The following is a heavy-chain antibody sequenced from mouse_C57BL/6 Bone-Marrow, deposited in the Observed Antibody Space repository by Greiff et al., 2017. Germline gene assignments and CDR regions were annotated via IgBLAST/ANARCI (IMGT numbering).Heavy chain of an antibody. CDR1: GFNIKDDY. J-gene: IGHJ2*01. V-gene: IGHV14-4*01. CDR3: TTAVDY. CDR2: IDPEDGDT. Sequence: DVKVEESGAELVRPGASVKLSCTASGFNIKDDYMHWVKQRPEQGLEWIGWIDPEDGDTEYASKFQGKATITADTSSNTAYLQLSSLTSEDTSVYYCTTAVDYWGQGTTLTVSS.